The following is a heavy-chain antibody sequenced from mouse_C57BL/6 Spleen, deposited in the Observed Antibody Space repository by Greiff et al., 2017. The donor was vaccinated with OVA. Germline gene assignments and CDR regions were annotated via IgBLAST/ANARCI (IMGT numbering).Heavy chain of an antibody. CDR2: ISDGGSYT. V-gene: IGHV5-4*01. Sequence: EVKLVESGGGLVKPGGSLKLSCAASGFTFSSYAMSWVRQTPEKRLEWVATISDGGSYTYYPDNVKGRFTISRDNAKNNLYLQMSHLKSEDTAMYYCARERQYYFDYWGQGTTLTVSS. CDR3: ARERQYYFDY. CDR1: GFTFSSYA. J-gene: IGHJ2*01. D-gene: IGHD3-2*01.